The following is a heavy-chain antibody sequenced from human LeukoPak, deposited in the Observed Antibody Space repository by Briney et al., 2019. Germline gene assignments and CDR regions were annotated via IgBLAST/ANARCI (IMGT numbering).Heavy chain of an antibody. CDR2: INPNSGGT. Sequence: ASVKVSCKASGYTFTGYYMHWVRQAPGHGLEWMGWINPNSGGTNYAQEFQGRVTMTRETSSSTAYMELSRLRSDDTAVYYCARGRLVVAAIDYWGQGTLVTVSS. V-gene: IGHV1-2*02. CDR1: GYTFTGYY. J-gene: IGHJ4*02. CDR3: ARGRLVVAAIDY. D-gene: IGHD2-15*01.